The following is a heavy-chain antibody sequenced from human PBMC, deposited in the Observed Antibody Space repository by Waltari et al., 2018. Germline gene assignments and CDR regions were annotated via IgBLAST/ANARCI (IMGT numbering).Heavy chain of an antibody. V-gene: IGHV1-46*03. CDR2: INPSGGDT. CDR3: TRAIVGETTRFDP. CDR1: GYFCTNYF. J-gene: IGHJ5*02. D-gene: IGHD1-26*01. Sequence: QVQLVQSGAEVLKPGASVKISCKASGYFCTNYFIHYVRQAPGQGLEWMGIINPSGGDTRYAQKFQGRVTMTRDTSTSIVYMELSSLRSEDTAVYYCTRAIVGETTRFDPWGQGTLVTVSS.